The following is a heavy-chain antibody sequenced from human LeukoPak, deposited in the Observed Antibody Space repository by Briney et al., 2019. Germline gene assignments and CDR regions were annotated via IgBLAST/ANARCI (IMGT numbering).Heavy chain of an antibody. J-gene: IGHJ4*02. D-gene: IGHD3-22*01. CDR3: ARNYYDSSGYYSGLDY. CDR2: INPSGGST. V-gene: IGHV1-46*01. CDR1: GYTFTSYY. Sequence: ASVKVSCKASGYTFTSYYMHWVRQAPGQGLDWMGIINPSGGSTSYAQKFQGRVTMTRDTSTSTVYMELSSLRSEDTAVYYCARNYYDSSGYYSGLDYWGQGTLVTVSS.